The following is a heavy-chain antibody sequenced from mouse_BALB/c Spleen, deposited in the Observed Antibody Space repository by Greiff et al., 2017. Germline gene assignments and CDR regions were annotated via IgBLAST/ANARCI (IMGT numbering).Heavy chain of an antibody. CDR1: GYTFTSYT. D-gene: IGHD3-1*01. CDR3: ARSGGGFAY. Sequence: VQVVESGAELARPGASVKMSCKASGYTFTSYTMHWVKQRPGQGLEWIGYINPSSGYTNYNQKFKDKATLTADKSSSTAYMQLSSLTSEDSAVYYCARSGGGFAYWGQGTLVTVSA. V-gene: IGHV1-4*01. CDR2: INPSSGYT. J-gene: IGHJ3*01.